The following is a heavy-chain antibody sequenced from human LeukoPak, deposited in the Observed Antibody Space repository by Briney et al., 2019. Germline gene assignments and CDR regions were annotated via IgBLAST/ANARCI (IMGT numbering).Heavy chain of an antibody. V-gene: IGHV4-4*09. J-gene: IGHJ4*02. D-gene: IGHD3-10*01. CDR3: GGRGF. Sequence: SETLSLICTVSGGSISSNCWSWIRQPPGKGLEWIGCIYASGTTNYNPSLKGRLTISVDTSNSQFSLTVRSATAADTAVYYCGGRGFWGQGTLVTVSS. CDR2: IYASGTT. CDR1: GGSISSNC.